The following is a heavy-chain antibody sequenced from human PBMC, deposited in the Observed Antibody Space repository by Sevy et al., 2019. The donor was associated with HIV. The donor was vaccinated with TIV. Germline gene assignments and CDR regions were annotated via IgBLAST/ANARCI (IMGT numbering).Heavy chain of an antibody. V-gene: IGHV3-11*06. CDR3: AREGGFCSSTSCYRGSDDYYYYGMDV. CDR1: GFTFSDYY. J-gene: IGHJ6*02. CDR2: ISSSSSYT. Sequence: GGSLRLSCAASGFTFSDYYMSWIRQAPGKGLEWVSYISSSSSYTNYADSVKGRFTISRDNAKNSLYLQMNSLRAEDTAVYYCAREGGFCSSTSCYRGSDDYYYYGMDVWGQGTTVTVSS. D-gene: IGHD2-2*01.